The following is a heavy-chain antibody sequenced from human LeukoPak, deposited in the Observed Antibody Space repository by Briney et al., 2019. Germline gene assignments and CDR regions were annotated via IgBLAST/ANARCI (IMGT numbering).Heavy chain of an antibody. CDR2: ISQDGSET. D-gene: IGHD7-27*01. V-gene: IGHV3-7*01. J-gene: IGHJ4*02. CDR3: VRDLGHSRHYFEY. Sequence: GGSLRLSCAASGFTFNSFFLNWVRLTPGRELEWVACISQDGSETFYMDSVRGRFAISRDNTKNSLYLQMNSLRAEDTAVYFCVRDLGHSRHYFEYWGQGALVTVSS. CDR1: GFTFNSFF.